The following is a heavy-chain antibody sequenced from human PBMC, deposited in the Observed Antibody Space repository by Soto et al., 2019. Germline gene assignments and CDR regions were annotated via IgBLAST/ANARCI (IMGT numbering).Heavy chain of an antibody. V-gene: IGHV2-26*01. CDR3: ARIQRISMIVVSKPYFDY. CDR1: GFSLSNPRMG. Sequence: SGPTLVNPTDTLTLTCTVSGFSLSNPRMGVSWIRQPPGKALEWLAHIFSNDEKSYSTSLKSRLTISRDTSKSQVVLTMTNMDPVDTATYYCARIQRISMIVVSKPYFDYWGQGALVTVSS. D-gene: IGHD3-22*01. J-gene: IGHJ4*02. CDR2: IFSNDEK.